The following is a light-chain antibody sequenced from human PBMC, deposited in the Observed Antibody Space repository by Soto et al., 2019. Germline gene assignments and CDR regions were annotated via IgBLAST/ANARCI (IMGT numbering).Light chain of an antibody. J-gene: IGLJ2*01. CDR1: SNDIGGYNY. CDR3: SSYTSSITLL. V-gene: IGLV2-14*01. Sequence: SALTQPASVSGSPGQSITFSCTGTSNDIGGYNYVSWYQQHPGKAPKLMIFDVSNRPSGVSYRFSGSKSGNTASLTISGLQAEDEADYYCSSYTSSITLLFGGGTQLTVL. CDR2: DVS.